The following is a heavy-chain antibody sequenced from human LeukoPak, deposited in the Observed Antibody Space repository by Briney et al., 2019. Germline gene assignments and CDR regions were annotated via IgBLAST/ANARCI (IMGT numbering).Heavy chain of an antibody. Sequence: ASVKVSCKASGYTFTSYAIRWVRQAPGQRLEWMGWISAGNGNTKYSQNFQGRVTFISNTSATTAFMELSSLGSEDAAVYYCARDSGSGNNDYWGQGTLVTVSS. V-gene: IGHV1-3*01. CDR3: ARDSGSGNNDY. J-gene: IGHJ4*02. D-gene: IGHD1-26*01. CDR2: ISAGNGNT. CDR1: GYTFTSYA.